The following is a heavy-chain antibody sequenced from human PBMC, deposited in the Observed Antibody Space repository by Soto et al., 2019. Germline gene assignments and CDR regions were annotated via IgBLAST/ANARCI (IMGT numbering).Heavy chain of an antibody. J-gene: IGHJ6*02. CDR2: ICYSGST. Sequence: SETLSLTCTVSGGSISSYYWSWIRQPPGKALEWIGYICYSGSTNYNPSLKSPVTISVDTSKNQFSLKLSSVTAADTAVYYCARGGMVSGAAGDYYYGMDVWGQGTTVTVSS. V-gene: IGHV4-59*01. CDR3: ARGGMVSGAAGDYYYGMDV. CDR1: GGSISSYY. D-gene: IGHD6-13*01.